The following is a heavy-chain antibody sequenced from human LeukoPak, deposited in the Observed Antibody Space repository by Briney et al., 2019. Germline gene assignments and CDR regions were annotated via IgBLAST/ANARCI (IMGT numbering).Heavy chain of an antibody. CDR3: ARDDLYCGGDCFVDY. V-gene: IGHV3-21*04. CDR1: GFTFSDYT. D-gene: IGHD2-21*02. CDR2: ISGGSRSI. Sequence: AGGSLRLSCAASGFTFSDYTMIWVRQAPGKGLEWVSSISGGSRSIYYVDSVRGRFTSSRDNAKNSLYLQVNSLRAEDTAIYYCARDDLYCGGDCFVDYWGQGTLVTVSS. J-gene: IGHJ4*02.